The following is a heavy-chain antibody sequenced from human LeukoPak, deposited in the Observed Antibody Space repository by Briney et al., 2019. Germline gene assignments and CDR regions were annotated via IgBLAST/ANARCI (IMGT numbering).Heavy chain of an antibody. CDR2: INPNIGDT. Sequence: ASVKVSCKASGYTFTDYYMHWVRQAPGQGLEWMGWINPNIGDTNYAHKFQGRVTMTRDTSISTAYMELSRLRSDDTAVYYCARDRPSITGTTLDYFDYWGQGTLLTVSS. CDR3: ARDRPSITGTTLDYFDY. V-gene: IGHV1-2*02. J-gene: IGHJ4*02. CDR1: GYTFTDYY. D-gene: IGHD1-7*01.